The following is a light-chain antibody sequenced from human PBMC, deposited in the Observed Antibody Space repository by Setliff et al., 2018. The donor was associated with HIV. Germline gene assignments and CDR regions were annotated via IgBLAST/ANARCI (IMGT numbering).Light chain of an antibody. CDR3: SSYTSSSTPYV. V-gene: IGLV2-14*02. Sequence: QSALTQPASVSGSPGQSITISCTGSSSDVGNFKLVSWYQQSPGKAPKLIIYEAHKRPSGVSNRFSGSKSGYTASLTISGLQAEDEADYYCSSYTSSSTPYVFGTGTKVTVL. J-gene: IGLJ1*01. CDR1: SSDVGNFKL. CDR2: EAH.